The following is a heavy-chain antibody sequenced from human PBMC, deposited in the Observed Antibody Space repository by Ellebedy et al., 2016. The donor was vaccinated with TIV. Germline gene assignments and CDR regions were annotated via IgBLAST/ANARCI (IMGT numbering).Heavy chain of an antibody. Sequence: GGSLRLSXAASGFTFSSYGMHWVRQAPGKGLEWVAVISYDGSNKYYADSVKGRFTISRDNSKNTLYLQMNSLRAEDTAVYYCAKDHGVQLWFFDYWGQGTLVTVSS. V-gene: IGHV3-30*18. J-gene: IGHJ4*02. CDR3: AKDHGVQLWFFDY. D-gene: IGHD5-18*01. CDR2: ISYDGSNK. CDR1: GFTFSSYG.